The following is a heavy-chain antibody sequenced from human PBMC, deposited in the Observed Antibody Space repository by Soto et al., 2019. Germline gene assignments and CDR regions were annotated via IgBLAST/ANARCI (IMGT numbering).Heavy chain of an antibody. CDR1: GYTFTSYG. CDR3: AREVGYCTNGVCHDYFDY. J-gene: IGHJ4*02. V-gene: IGHV1-18*01. Sequence: QVQLVQSGAEVKKPGASVKVSCKASGYTFTSYGISWVRQAPGQGLEWMGWISAYNGNTNYAQKLQGRVTMTTDTSTSTAYRELRSLRSDDTAVYYCAREVGYCTNGVCHDYFDYWGQGTLVTVSS. D-gene: IGHD2-8*01. CDR2: ISAYNGNT.